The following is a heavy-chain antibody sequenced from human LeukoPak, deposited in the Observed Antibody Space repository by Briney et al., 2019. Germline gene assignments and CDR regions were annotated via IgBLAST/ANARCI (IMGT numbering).Heavy chain of an antibody. Sequence: GAPVKVSCQASGYTFTGYYMHWVRQAPGQGLEWMGWINPNSGGTNYAQKFQGRVTMTRDTSISTAYMELSRLRSDDTAVYYCARDDSSGFLIDYWGQGTLVTVSS. CDR1: GYTFTGYY. J-gene: IGHJ4*02. CDR3: ARDDSSGFLIDY. CDR2: INPNSGGT. V-gene: IGHV1-2*02. D-gene: IGHD3-22*01.